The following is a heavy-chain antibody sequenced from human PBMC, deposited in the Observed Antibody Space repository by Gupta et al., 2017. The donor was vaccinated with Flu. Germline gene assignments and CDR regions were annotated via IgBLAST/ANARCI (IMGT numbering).Heavy chain of an antibody. J-gene: IGHJ4*02. CDR2: IIGSVNIT. Sequence: EVQLLESWGGLVRLGGSLRLPCSASALTVSTYTINWVRHAPGKGLEWGSSIIGSVNITYYADSVKGRFTISRDNSKNTLFLQMNSLRAEDTAVYYCARYYYDSSGYSLQYSDYWGQGTRLTVS. D-gene: IGHD3-22*01. CDR1: ALTVSTYT. CDR3: ARYYYDSSGYSLQYSDY. V-gene: IGHV3-23*01.